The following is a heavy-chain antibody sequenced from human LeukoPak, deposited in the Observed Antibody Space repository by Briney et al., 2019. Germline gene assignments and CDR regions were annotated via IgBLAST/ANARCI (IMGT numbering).Heavy chain of an antibody. CDR3: AGRRGDPYYYDSGTGTDAFDI. J-gene: IGHJ3*02. CDR2: IYTSGST. V-gene: IGHV4-4*07. CDR1: GVSISSYY. Sequence: SETLSLTCTASGVSISSYYWSWTRQPAGKGLEWIGRIYTSGSTNYNPSLESRVTLSVDTSKNQFSLTLTSVTAADTAVYYCAGRRGDPYYYDSGTGTDAFDIWGQGTMVTVSS. D-gene: IGHD3-10*01.